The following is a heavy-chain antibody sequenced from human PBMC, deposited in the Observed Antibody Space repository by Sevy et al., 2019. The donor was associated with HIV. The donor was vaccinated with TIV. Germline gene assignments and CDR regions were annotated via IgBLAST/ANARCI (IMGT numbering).Heavy chain of an antibody. CDR2: LSFGWGEI. D-gene: IGHD2-8*01. Sequence: GGSLRLSCAASGFTFSKYSMSWVRQPPGKGLEWVSTLSFGWGEINYADSVKGRLTISRDNSQSSVYLQMNNLRPEDTDVYYCAREGCTKPHDYWGQGTLVTVSS. CDR1: GFTFSKYS. CDR3: AREGCTKPHDY. J-gene: IGHJ4*02. V-gene: IGHV3-23*01.